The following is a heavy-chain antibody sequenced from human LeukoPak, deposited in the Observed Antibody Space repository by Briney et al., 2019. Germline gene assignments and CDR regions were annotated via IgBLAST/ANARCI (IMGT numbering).Heavy chain of an antibody. V-gene: IGHV3-7*01. D-gene: IGHD1-26*01. CDR3: ARDSGSFFVDF. Sequence: GGSLRLSCAASGFSFSTYWMTWVRQVPGKGLEWVANIKPDGSQKYCVDSVKGRFTISRDNAKNSLYLQMNSLRAEDTAVYYCARDSGSFFVDFWGQGTLVTVSS. J-gene: IGHJ4*02. CDR1: GFSFSTYW. CDR2: IKPDGSQK.